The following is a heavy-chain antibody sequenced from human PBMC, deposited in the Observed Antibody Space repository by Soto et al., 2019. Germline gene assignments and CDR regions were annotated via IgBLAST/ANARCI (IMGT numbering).Heavy chain of an antibody. Sequence: QVQLQESGPGLVKPSGTLSLTCAVSGGSISSSHWWTWVRQSPGKGLEYIGEISHSGTSNSNPSLKRRVTLSVDKSKNHFSLILTSVTAADTAVYYCARVVLTITCGAFDAWGQGTLVIVSS. CDR3: ARVVLTITCGAFDA. V-gene: IGHV4-4*02. CDR1: GGSISSSHW. J-gene: IGHJ3*01. D-gene: IGHD3-9*01. CDR2: ISHSGTS.